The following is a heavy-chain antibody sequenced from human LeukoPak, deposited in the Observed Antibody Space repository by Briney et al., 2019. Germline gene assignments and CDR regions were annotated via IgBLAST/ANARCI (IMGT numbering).Heavy chain of an antibody. Sequence: GGSLRLSCAASGFTFSSYWMTWVRQTPGKGLEWVANIKQDGSEEYYVDSVKGRFIISRDNAKNSLYLQMNSLRAEDTAVYYCARDQKYGDHGDYWGQGTLVTVSS. CDR1: GFTFSSYW. D-gene: IGHD4-17*01. J-gene: IGHJ4*02. CDR2: IKQDGSEE. CDR3: ARDQKYGDHGDY. V-gene: IGHV3-7*01.